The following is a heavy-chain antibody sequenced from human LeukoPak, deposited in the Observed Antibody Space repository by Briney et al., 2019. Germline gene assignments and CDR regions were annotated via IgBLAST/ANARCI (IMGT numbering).Heavy chain of an antibody. V-gene: IGHV1-2*02. CDR3: ARVGLPLGYCSGGSCYLGDYFDY. CDR1: GYTFTGYY. Sequence: GASVKVSCKASGYTFTGYYMHWVRQAPGQGLEWMGWINPNSGGTNYAQKFQGRVTMTRDTSISTAYMELSRLRSDDTAVYYCARVGLPLGYCSGGSCYLGDYFDYWGQGTLVTVSS. CDR2: INPNSGGT. J-gene: IGHJ4*02. D-gene: IGHD2-15*01.